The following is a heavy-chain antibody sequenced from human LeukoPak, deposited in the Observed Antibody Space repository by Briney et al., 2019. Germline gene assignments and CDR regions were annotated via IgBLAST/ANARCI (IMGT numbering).Heavy chain of an antibody. D-gene: IGHD6-6*01. Sequence: GGSLRLSCAASGFTFSSYAMHWVRQAPGKGLEWVAVISYDGSNKYYADSVKGRFTISRDNSKNTLYLQMSSLRAEDTAVYYCARDRARPYSSSYGAFDIWGQGTMVTVSS. V-gene: IGHV3-30-3*01. CDR3: ARDRARPYSSSYGAFDI. J-gene: IGHJ3*02. CDR2: ISYDGSNK. CDR1: GFTFSSYA.